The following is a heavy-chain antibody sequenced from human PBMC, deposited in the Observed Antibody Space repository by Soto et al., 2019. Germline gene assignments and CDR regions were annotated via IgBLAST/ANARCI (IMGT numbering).Heavy chain of an antibody. CDR1: GFTFSSYS. CDR3: ARGVLHDILTGYYDFDY. Sequence: PGGSLRLSCAASGFTFSSYSMNWVRQAPWKGLEWVSYISSSSSTIYYADSVKGRFTISRDNAKNSLYLQMNSLRAEDTAVYYCARGVLHDILTGYYDFDYWGQGTLVTVSS. V-gene: IGHV3-48*01. D-gene: IGHD3-9*01. J-gene: IGHJ4*02. CDR2: ISSSSSTI.